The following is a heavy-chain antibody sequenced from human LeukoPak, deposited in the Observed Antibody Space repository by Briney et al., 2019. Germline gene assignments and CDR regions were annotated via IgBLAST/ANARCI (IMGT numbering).Heavy chain of an antibody. V-gene: IGHV3-21*01. CDR1: GFTFSSYS. CDR2: ISSSSSYI. CDR3: AREEGVPAATN. Sequence: GGSLRLSCAASGFTFSSYSMNWVRQAPGKGLEWVSSISSSSSYIYYADSVKGRFTISGDNAKNSLYLQMNSLRAEDTAVYYCAREEGVPAATNWGQGTLVTVSS. D-gene: IGHD2-2*01. J-gene: IGHJ4*02.